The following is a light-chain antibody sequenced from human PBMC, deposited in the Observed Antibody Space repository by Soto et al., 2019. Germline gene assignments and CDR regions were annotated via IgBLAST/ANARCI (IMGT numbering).Light chain of an antibody. CDR1: SSDVGGYNY. CDR3: SSYTASSTYV. Sequence: SALPQPASVSGSPGQSITISCTGTSSDVGGYNYVSWYQHHPGKAPKLMIFDVSNRPSGVSNRFSGSKSGNTASLTISGLQAEDEADYYCSSYTASSTYVFGTGTKVTV. J-gene: IGLJ1*01. CDR2: DVS. V-gene: IGLV2-14*03.